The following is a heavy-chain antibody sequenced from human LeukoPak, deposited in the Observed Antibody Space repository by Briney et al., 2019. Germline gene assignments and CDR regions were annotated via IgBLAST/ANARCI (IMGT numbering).Heavy chain of an antibody. CDR3: ARDFDDPTGHYYYLPDY. CDR1: GFNFRRNG. CDR2: IRFEGTKK. Sequence: GGSLRLSCAASGFNFRRNGMHWVRQAPGKGLEWLSFIRFEGTKKFYTQSVRGRLTISRDTSINVLYLQMNNLTAGDTAVYYCARDFDDPTGHYYYLPDYWGPGTLVTVSS. J-gene: IGHJ4*02. D-gene: IGHD3-22*01. V-gene: IGHV3-30*02.